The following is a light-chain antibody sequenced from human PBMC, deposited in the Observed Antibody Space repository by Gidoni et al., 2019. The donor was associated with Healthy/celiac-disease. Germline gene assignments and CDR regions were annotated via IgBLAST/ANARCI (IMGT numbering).Light chain of an antibody. CDR2: EGS. V-gene: IGLV2-23*01. Sequence: QSALTHPASVFGSPGQSITISCTGTSSDVGSYNLVSWYQQHPGKAPKLMIYEGSKRPSGVSNRFSGSKSGNTASLTISGLQAEDEADYYCCSYAGSSTYVVFGGGTKLTVL. CDR1: SSDVGSYNL. J-gene: IGLJ2*01. CDR3: CSYAGSSTYVV.